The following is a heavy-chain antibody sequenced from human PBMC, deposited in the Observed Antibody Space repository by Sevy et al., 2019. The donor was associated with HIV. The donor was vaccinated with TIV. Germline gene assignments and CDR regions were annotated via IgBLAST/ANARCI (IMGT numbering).Heavy chain of an antibody. CDR2: IWYDGNNA. CDR3: ARDLEEWELRYLGY. V-gene: IGHV3-33*01. Sequence: GGSLRLSCAVSGFTFSSYGMHWARQAPGEGLEWVAIIWYDGNNAYYADSVKGRLSISRDNSKNTLYLEMNSRRVEDTAVYYCARDLEEWELRYLGYWGRGTLVTVSS. J-gene: IGHJ4*02. D-gene: IGHD1-26*01. CDR1: GFTFSSYG.